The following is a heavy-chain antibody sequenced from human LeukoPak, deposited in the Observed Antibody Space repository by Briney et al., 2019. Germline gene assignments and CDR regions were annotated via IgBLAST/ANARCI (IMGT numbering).Heavy chain of an antibody. J-gene: IGHJ6*02. Sequence: SETLSLTCAVYGGSFSGYYWSWIRQPPGKGLEWIGEINHSGSTNYNPSLKSRVTISVDTSKNQFSLKLSSVTAADTAVYYCASAVVVPAAPDQPAKYGMDVWGQGTTVTVSS. CDR1: GGSFSGYY. CDR2: INHSGST. D-gene: IGHD2-2*01. V-gene: IGHV4-34*01. CDR3: ASAVVVPAAPDQPAKYGMDV.